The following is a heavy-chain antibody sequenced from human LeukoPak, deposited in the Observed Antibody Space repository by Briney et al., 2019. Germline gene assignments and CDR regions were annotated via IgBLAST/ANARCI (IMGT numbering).Heavy chain of an antibody. J-gene: IGHJ4*02. D-gene: IGHD6-13*01. CDR1: GGSISSYY. CDR2: IYYSGST. V-gene: IGHV4-59*01. CDR3: ARVGSSWRYFDY. Sequence: PSETLSLTCTVSGGSISSYYWSWNRQPPGKELEWIGYIYYSGSTNYNPSLKSRVTISVDTSKNQFSLKLSSVTAADTAVYYCARVGSSWRYFDYWGQGTLVTVSS.